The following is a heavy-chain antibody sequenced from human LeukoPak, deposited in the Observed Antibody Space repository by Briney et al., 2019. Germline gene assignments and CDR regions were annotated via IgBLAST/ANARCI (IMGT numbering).Heavy chain of an antibody. CDR2: IKQDGSEK. V-gene: IGHV3-7*01. J-gene: IGHJ4*02. CDR1: GYSFTSYW. CDR3: ARAYCSGGSCLDN. Sequence: GESLKISCKGSGYSFTSYWMSWVRQAPGKGQEWVANIKQDGSEKYYVDSVKGRFTISRDNAKNSLYLQMNTLRAEDTAVYYCARAYCSGGSCLDNWGQGTLVTVSS. D-gene: IGHD2-15*01.